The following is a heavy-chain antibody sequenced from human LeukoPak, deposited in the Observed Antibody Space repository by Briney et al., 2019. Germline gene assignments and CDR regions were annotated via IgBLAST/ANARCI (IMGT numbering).Heavy chain of an antibody. CDR1: GGSISSYY. CDR2: IYYSGST. CDR3: AREEYSSSAGYYFDY. Sequence: SETLSLTCTVSGGSISSYYWSWIRQPPGKGLEWIGYIYYSGSTNYNPSLKSRVTISVDTSKNQFSLKLSSVTAADTAVYYCAREEYSSSAGYYFDYWGQGTLVTVSS. V-gene: IGHV4-59*01. D-gene: IGHD6-6*01. J-gene: IGHJ4*02.